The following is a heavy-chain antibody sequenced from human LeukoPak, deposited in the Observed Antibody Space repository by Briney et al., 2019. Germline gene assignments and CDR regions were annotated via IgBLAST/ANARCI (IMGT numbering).Heavy chain of an antibody. J-gene: IGHJ3*02. Sequence: GESLKISCKGSGYSFTTNWIGWVRQMPGKGLEWMGIIYPGDSDTRYSPSFQGQVTISADKSISTAYLQWSSLKASDTAMYYCARPGGSYNDAFDIWGQGTMVTVSS. D-gene: IGHD1-26*01. CDR2: IYPGDSDT. V-gene: IGHV5-51*01. CDR3: ARPGGSYNDAFDI. CDR1: GYSFTTNW.